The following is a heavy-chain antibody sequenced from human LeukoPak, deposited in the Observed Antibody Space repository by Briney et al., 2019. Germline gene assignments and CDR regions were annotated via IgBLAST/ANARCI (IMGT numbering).Heavy chain of an antibody. V-gene: IGHV3-48*03. Sequence: GGSLRLSCAGSGFTFSRYNMNWVRQAPGRGLEWLSYIDRAGTSIYYADSVKGRFTISRDNAKNSLYLQMHSLSVEDTAIYYCELDSYHLSPSDIWFDPWGQGTLVTVSS. D-gene: IGHD2-2*03. CDR1: GFTFSRYN. CDR2: IDRAGTSI. J-gene: IGHJ5*02. CDR3: ELDSYHLSPSDIWFDP.